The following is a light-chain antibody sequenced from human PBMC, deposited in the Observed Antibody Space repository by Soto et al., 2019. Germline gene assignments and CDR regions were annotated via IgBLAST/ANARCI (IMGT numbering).Light chain of an antibody. J-gene: IGLJ2*01. CDR2: DVS. CDR1: SSDVGGYNY. Sequence: QSVLTQPASVSGSPGQSITISCTGTSSDVGGYNYVSWFQQHPGRVPKLMIYDVSNRPSGVSNRFSGSKSGNTASLTISGLQDEDEADYYCSSYTSSSTHVVFGGGTKLTVL. CDR3: SSYTSSSTHVV. V-gene: IGLV2-14*01.